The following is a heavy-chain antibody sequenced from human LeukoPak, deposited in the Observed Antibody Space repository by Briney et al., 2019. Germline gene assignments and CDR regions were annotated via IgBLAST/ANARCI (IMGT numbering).Heavy chain of an antibody. Sequence: SETLSLTCTVSGGSISSYYWSWIRQPPGKGLEWIGYIYYSGSTNYNPSLKSRVTISVDTSKNQFSLELSSVTAADTAVYYCARVTAAKRGAFDYWGQGTLVTVSS. V-gene: IGHV4-59*01. J-gene: IGHJ4*02. CDR2: IYYSGST. CDR3: ARVTAAKRGAFDY. D-gene: IGHD2-2*01. CDR1: GGSISSYY.